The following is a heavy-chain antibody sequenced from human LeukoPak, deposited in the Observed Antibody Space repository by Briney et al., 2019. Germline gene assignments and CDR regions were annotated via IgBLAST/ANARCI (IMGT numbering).Heavy chain of an antibody. J-gene: IGHJ4*02. CDR2: IYYSGST. D-gene: IGHD2-15*01. CDR1: GGSISSYY. V-gene: IGHV4-59*01. Sequence: PSETLSLTCTVSGGSISSYYWSWIRQPPGKGLEWIGYIYYSGSTNYNPSLKSRVTISVDTSKNQFSLKLSSVTAADTAVYYCAKDSCSGGSCYSPLFDYWGQGTLVTVSS. CDR3: AKDSCSGGSCYSPLFDY.